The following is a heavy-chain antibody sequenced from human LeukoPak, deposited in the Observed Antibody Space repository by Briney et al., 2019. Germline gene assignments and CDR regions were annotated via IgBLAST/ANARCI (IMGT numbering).Heavy chain of an antibody. Sequence: PSETLSLTCAVYGGSFSGYYWSWIRQPPGEGLEWIGEINHSGSTNYNPSLKSRVTISVDTSKNQFSLKLSSVTAADTAVYYCARGAHGDYNWGQGTLVTVSS. CDR2: INHSGST. J-gene: IGHJ4*02. CDR3: ARGAHGDYN. V-gene: IGHV4-34*01. D-gene: IGHD4-17*01. CDR1: GGSFSGYY.